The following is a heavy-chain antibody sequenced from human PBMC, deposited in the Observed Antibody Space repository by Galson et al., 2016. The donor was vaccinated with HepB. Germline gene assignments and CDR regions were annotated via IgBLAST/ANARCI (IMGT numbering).Heavy chain of an antibody. CDR2: ISGSGGVT. Sequence: SLRLSCAASGFTFSNYGMRWVRQAPGKGLEWVSHISGSGGVTYYADSVKGRFTISRDDSQNTLFLQMNSLRADDTAIYYCARDQTDYGDYAAYWGQGTLVTISS. J-gene: IGHJ4*02. CDR1: GFTFSNYG. V-gene: IGHV3-23*01. D-gene: IGHD4-17*01. CDR3: ARDQTDYGDYAAY.